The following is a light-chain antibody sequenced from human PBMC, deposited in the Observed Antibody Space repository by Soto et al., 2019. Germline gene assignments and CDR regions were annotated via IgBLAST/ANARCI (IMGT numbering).Light chain of an antibody. CDR1: QSISSY. CDR3: QQYNSYPWT. V-gene: IGKV1-39*01. J-gene: IGKJ1*01. CDR2: KAS. Sequence: DIQMTQSPSSLSASVGDRVTITCRASQSISSYLNWYQQKPGKAPKLLIYKASTLKSGVPSRFSGSGSGTDFTLTISSLQPEDFATYYCQQYNSYPWTFGQGTKVDIK.